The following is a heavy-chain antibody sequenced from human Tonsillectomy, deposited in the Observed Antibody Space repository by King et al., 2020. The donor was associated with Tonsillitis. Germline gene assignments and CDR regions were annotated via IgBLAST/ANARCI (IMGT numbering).Heavy chain of an antibody. J-gene: IGHJ5*02. Sequence: VQLVESGGGVVQPGRSLRLSCAASGFTFSSYGMHWVRQAPGKGLEWVAVIWYDGSNKYYADSVKGRFTISRDNSKNTLYLQMNSLRAEDTAVYYCARGDYDFWSGYYSGGRWFDPWGQGTLVTVSS. V-gene: IGHV3-33*08. CDR1: GFTFSSYG. CDR2: IWYDGSNK. D-gene: IGHD3-3*01. CDR3: ARGDYDFWSGYYSGGRWFDP.